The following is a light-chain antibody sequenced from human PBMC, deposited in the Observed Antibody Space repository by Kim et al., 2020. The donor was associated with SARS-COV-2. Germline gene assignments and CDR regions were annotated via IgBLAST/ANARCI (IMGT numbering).Light chain of an antibody. CDR1: QSVSSD. V-gene: IGKV3-15*01. Sequence: VSPGERATLSCRASQSVSSDLAWYQQKPGQPPRLFIYGASTRATGVPARFSGSGSGTEFTLTITSLQSEDFAVYYCQHYTNKPFTFGQGTKVDIK. J-gene: IGKJ2*01. CDR3: QHYTNKPFT. CDR2: GAS.